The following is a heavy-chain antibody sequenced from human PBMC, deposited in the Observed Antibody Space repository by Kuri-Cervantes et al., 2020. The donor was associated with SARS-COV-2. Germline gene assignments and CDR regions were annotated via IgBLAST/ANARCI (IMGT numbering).Heavy chain of an antibody. CDR1: GGSFSGYY. Sequence: GSLRLSCAVYGGSFSGYYWSWIRQPPGKGLEWIGYIYYTGSTNYNPSLKSRVTISVDTSKKQFSLKLNSVTAADTAVYYCAGEGAAAGAWDAFDIWGQGSMVTVSS. CDR2: IYYTGST. V-gene: IGHV4-59*12. J-gene: IGHJ3*02. D-gene: IGHD6-13*01. CDR3: AGEGAAAGAWDAFDI.